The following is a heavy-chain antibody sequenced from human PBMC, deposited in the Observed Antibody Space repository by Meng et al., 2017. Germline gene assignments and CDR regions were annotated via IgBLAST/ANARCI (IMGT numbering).Heavy chain of an antibody. CDR1: GFTFSSYW. J-gene: IGHJ4*02. D-gene: IGHD3-10*01. Sequence: GESLKISCAASGFTFSSYWMSWVRQAPGKGLEWVANIKQDGSEKYYVDSVKGRFTISRDNAKNSLYLQMNSLRAEDTAVYYCARELLWFGDLGWYFDYWGQGTRVTVDS. CDR3: ARELLWFGDLGWYFDY. V-gene: IGHV3-7*01. CDR2: IKQDGSEK.